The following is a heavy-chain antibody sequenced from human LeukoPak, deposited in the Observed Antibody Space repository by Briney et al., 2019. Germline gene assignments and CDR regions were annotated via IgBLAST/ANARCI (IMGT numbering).Heavy chain of an antibody. D-gene: IGHD6-19*01. CDR3: ARVGGQWPDDAFDI. V-gene: IGHV1-18*04. CDR2: ISAYNGNT. Sequence: ASVKVSCKASGYTFTSYGISWVRQAPGQGLGWMGWISAYNGNTNYAQKLQGRVTMTTDTSTSTAYMELRSLRSDDTAVYYCARVGGQWPDDAFDIWGQGTMVTVSS. CDR1: GYTFTSYG. J-gene: IGHJ3*02.